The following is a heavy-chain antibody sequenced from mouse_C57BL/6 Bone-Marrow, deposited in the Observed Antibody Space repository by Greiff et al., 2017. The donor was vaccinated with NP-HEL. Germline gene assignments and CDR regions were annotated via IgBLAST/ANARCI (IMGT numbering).Heavy chain of an antibody. Sequence: QVQLQQPGAELVMPGASVKLSCKASGYTFTSYWMHWVKQRPGQGLEWIGEIDPSDSYTNYNQKFKGKSTLTVDKSSSTAYMQLSSLTSEDSAVYYCARDWYLDVWGTGTTVTVSA. V-gene: IGHV1-69*01. J-gene: IGHJ1*03. CDR3: ARDWYLDV. CDR1: GYTFTSYW. CDR2: IDPSDSYT.